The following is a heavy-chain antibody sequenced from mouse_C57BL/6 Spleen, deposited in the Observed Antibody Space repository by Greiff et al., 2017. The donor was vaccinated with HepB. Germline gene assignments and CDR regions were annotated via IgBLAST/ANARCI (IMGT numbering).Heavy chain of an antibody. J-gene: IGHJ1*03. D-gene: IGHD1-1*01. CDR3: ARDGGSSYDWYFDV. V-gene: IGHV5-17*01. CDR2: ISSGSSTI. CDR1: GFTFSDYG. Sequence: VQLKQSGGGLVKPGGSLKLSCAAPGFTFSDYGMHWVRQAPEKGLEWVAYISSGSSTIYYADTVKGRFTISRDNAKNTLFLQMTSLRSEDTAMYYCARDGGSSYDWYFDVWGTGTTVTVSS.